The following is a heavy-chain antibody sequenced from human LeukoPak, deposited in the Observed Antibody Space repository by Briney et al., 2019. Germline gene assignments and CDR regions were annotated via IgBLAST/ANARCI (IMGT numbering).Heavy chain of an antibody. CDR3: ARARYSSGWFASDAFDI. Sequence: SETLSLTCTVSGASISSGNYYWSWIRQPAGKGLEWIGRIYTSGSTNYNPSLKSRVTMSVDTSKNQFSLKLSSVTAADTAVYYCARARYSSGWFASDAFDIWGQGTMVTVSS. CDR2: IYTSGST. D-gene: IGHD6-19*01. V-gene: IGHV4-61*02. CDR1: GASISSGNYY. J-gene: IGHJ3*02.